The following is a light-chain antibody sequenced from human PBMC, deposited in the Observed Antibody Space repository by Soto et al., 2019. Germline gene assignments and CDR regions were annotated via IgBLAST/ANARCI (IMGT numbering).Light chain of an antibody. V-gene: IGLV2-14*01. J-gene: IGLJ3*02. CDR2: EVT. CDR3: TSYGYSIVWV. Sequence: QSVLTQPASVSGSPGQSITISCTGTSSYVGAYDYVSWYQQHPGKAPKLIIYEVTNRPSGISNRFSGSKSGNTASLTISGLQAEDEADYYCTSYGYSIVWVFGGGTKLTVL. CDR1: SSYVGAYDY.